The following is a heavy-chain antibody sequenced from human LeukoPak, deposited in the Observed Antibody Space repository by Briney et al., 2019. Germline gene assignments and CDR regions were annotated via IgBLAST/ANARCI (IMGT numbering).Heavy chain of an antibody. D-gene: IGHD4-17*01. V-gene: IGHV3-30*04. Sequence: GGSLRLSCAASGFIFSNYAMHWVRQAPGKGLEWVAVISYDGSNKYYADSVKGRFTISRDNSKNTLYLQMNSLRAEDTAVYYCAKETVMTYYYYYYMDVWGKGTTVTISS. J-gene: IGHJ6*03. CDR2: ISYDGSNK. CDR1: GFIFSNYA. CDR3: AKETVMTYYYYYYMDV.